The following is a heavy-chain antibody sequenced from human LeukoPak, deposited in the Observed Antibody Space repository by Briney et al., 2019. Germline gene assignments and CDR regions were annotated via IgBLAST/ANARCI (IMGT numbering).Heavy chain of an antibody. CDR2: IRNDGNEK. D-gene: IGHD3-3*01. V-gene: IGHV3-30*02. J-gene: IGHJ4*02. CDR1: GFTFSTYG. Sequence: GGSLRLSCAASGFTFSTYGIHWVRQAPGKGLEWVAFIRNDGNEKYFADSVQGRFTISRDNSENTLYLQMNSLRTEDTALYYCAIPFGFLEWLYGGYFDSWGQGTLVTVSS. CDR3: AIPFGFLEWLYGGYFDS.